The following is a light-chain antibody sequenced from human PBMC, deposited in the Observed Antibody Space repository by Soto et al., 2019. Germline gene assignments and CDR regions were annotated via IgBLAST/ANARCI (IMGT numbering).Light chain of an antibody. CDR1: SSDVGGNNY. Sequence: QSALTQPPSASGSPGQSVAISCTGTSSDVGGNNYGSLYQQHPGKAPKLMVYEVTKRPSGVPDRFSGSKSGNTAPLTVSGLKDEDEDDYCCSSYAGSNNVIFVGGTQLTVL. J-gene: IGLJ2*01. CDR3: SSYAGSNNVI. CDR2: EVT. V-gene: IGLV2-8*01.